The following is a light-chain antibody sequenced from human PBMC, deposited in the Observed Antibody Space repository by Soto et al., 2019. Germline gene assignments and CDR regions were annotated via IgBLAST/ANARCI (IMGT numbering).Light chain of an antibody. V-gene: IGLV6-57*03. CDR3: QSYDSSNQGV. CDR1: SGDIARNY. Sequence: NFMLTQPQSVSESPGKTVTISCTRSSGDIARNYVQWYQQRPGSAPSAVIHEADQRPSGVPDRFSGSVDRSSNSASLTISELKTEDEADYYCQSYDSSNQGVFGGGTKLTVL. J-gene: IGLJ2*01. CDR2: EAD.